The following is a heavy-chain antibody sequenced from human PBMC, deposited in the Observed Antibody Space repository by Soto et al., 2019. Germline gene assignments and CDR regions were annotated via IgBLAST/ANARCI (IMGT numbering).Heavy chain of an antibody. CDR3: AREGGGYCSSTSCYIGERYYYYYGMDV. D-gene: IGHD2-2*02. CDR1: GYTFTSYG. J-gene: IGHJ6*02. V-gene: IGHV1-18*01. CDR2: ISAYNGNT. Sequence: ASVKVSCKASGYTFTSYGISWVRQAPGQGLEWMGWISAYNGNTNYAQKLQGRVTMTTDTSTSTAYMELRSLRSDDTAVYYCAREGGGYCSSTSCYIGERYYYYYGMDVWGQGTTVTGLL.